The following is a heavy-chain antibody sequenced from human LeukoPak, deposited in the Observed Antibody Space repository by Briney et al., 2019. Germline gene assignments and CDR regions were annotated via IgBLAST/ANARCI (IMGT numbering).Heavy chain of an antibody. J-gene: IGHJ5*02. V-gene: IGHV1-18*01. Sequence: ASVKLSCKASGYTFTNYGITWVRQAPGQGPEWMGWVSAYNGNTNYAQKLQGRVTMTIDKTTSTAYMELRSLRSDDTAVYYCARGGANCSGGRCPLNWFDPWGQGTPVTVSS. D-gene: IGHD2-15*01. CDR1: GYTFTNYG. CDR2: VSAYNGNT. CDR3: ARGGANCSGGRCPLNWFDP.